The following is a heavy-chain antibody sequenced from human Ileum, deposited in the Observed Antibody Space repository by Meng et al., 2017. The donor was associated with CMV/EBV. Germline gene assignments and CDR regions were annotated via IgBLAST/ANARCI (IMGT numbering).Heavy chain of an antibody. J-gene: IGHJ4*02. D-gene: IGHD6-19*01. Sequence: GESLKISCAASGFTFSSYEMHWVRLVPGKGLMWVSDIRTDGSKTTYADSVKGRFIISRDNAKNTLNLQMNSLTAEDTAVYYCARGRSGLYYFDYWGQGAVVTVSS. CDR3: ARGRSGLYYFDY. V-gene: IGHV3-74*01. CDR2: IRTDGSKT. CDR1: GFTFSSYE.